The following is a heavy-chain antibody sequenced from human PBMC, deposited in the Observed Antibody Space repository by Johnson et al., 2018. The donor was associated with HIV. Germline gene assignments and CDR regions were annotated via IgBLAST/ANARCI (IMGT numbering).Heavy chain of an antibody. Sequence: VQLVESGGGVVQPGGSLRLSCAASGFSFDDFGMSWVRQAPGKGLEWVSGINWNGGSTGYADSVKGRFTISRDNAKNSLYLQMKSLRAEDTALYYCVRGGLGYQNFHDRFDVWGQGTVVTVSS. CDR2: INWNGGST. D-gene: IGHD3-16*02. CDR1: GFSFDDFG. J-gene: IGHJ3*01. V-gene: IGHV3-20*04. CDR3: VRGGLGYQNFHDRFDV.